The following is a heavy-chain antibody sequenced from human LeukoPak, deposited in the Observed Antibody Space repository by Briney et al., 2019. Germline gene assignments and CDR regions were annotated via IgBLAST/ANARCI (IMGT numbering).Heavy chain of an antibody. CDR1: GSTFSSYW. V-gene: IGHV3-74*01. J-gene: IGHJ4*02. CDR3: VRDKVLTAIVTGDFDY. Sequence: GGSLRLSCAASGSTFSSYWMHWVRQAPGKGLVWVSRINSDGSSISYADSVKGRFTISRDNAKNTLYLQMNSLRAEDTAVYYCVRDKVLTAIVTGDFDYWGQGTLVTVSS. D-gene: IGHD5-18*01. CDR2: INSDGSSI.